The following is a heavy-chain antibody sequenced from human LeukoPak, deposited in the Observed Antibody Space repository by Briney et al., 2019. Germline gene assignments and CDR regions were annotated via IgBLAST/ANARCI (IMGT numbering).Heavy chain of an antibody. J-gene: IGHJ6*03. CDR1: GFILSNCA. CDR3: AREIEDSSSSHPYYYYMDV. Sequence: GGSLRLSCAASGFILSNCAMTWVRQAPGKGLEWVSGIDTKGTRTYYADSVKGRFTISRDNSKNMLYLQMNSLRAEDTAVYYCAREIEDSSSSHPYYYYMDVWGKGTTVTVSS. V-gene: IGHV3-23*01. D-gene: IGHD6-6*01. CDR2: IDTKGTRT.